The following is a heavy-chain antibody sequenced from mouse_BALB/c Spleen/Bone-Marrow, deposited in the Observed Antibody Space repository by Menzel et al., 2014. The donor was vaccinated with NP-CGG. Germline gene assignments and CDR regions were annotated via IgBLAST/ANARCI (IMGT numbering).Heavy chain of an antibody. V-gene: IGHV2-9*02. Sequence: VKLVESGPGPVAPSQSLSITCTVSGFSLTIYGVHWVRQPPGKGLEWLGVIWAGGITNYDSALMSRLNISKDNSKNQVFLNVNSLQTDDTAMYYCARVLRLRYAMDYWGQGTSVTVSS. CDR2: IWAGGIT. CDR3: ARVLRLRYAMDY. CDR1: GFSLTIYG. D-gene: IGHD1-2*01. J-gene: IGHJ4*01.